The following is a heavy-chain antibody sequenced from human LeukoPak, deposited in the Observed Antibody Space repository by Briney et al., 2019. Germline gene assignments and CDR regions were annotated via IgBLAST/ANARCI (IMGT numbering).Heavy chain of an antibody. CDR2: IIPIFGTA. CDR1: GGTFSSYA. D-gene: IGHD1-1*01. J-gene: IGHJ6*03. Sequence: ASVKVSCKASGGTFSSYAISWVRQAPGQGLEWMGGIIPIFGTANYAQKFQGRVTITADKSTSSAYMELSSLRSEDTAVYYCARAARLEPTPQSTYYYYMDVWGKGTTVTVSS. CDR3: ARAARLEPTPQSTYYYYMDV. V-gene: IGHV1-69*06.